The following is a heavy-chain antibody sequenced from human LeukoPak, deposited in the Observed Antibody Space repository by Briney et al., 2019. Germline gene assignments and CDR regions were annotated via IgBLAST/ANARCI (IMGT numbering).Heavy chain of an antibody. D-gene: IGHD3-16*01. CDR3: AKGLGDYVWGSHNY. CDR2: ISGSGDTT. Sequence: GGSLRLSCVASGFTFSSYEMNWVRQAPGTWLEWVSAISGSGDTTYYADSVKGRFAISRDNSKNTLYLQMNSLRAEDTAIYYCAKGLGDYVWGSHNYWGQGTLVTVSS. V-gene: IGHV3-23*01. J-gene: IGHJ4*02. CDR1: GFTFSSYE.